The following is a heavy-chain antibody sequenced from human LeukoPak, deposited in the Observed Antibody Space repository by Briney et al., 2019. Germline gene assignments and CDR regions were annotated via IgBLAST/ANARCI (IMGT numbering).Heavy chain of an antibody. V-gene: IGHV4-39*01. CDR1: GGSIISSSYY. CDR2: IYYSGNT. Sequence: PSETLSLTCTVSGGSIISSSYYWGWIRQPPGKGLEWIGSIYYSGNTYYNPSLKSRVTISVDTSKNQFSLKLTSVIAADTAVYYCARLTRSWYGDYWGQGTLVTVSS. CDR3: ARLTRSWYGDY. D-gene: IGHD6-13*01. J-gene: IGHJ4*02.